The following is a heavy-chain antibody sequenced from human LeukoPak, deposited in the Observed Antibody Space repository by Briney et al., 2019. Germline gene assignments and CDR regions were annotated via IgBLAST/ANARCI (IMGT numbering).Heavy chain of an antibody. CDR1: GFTFSSYA. Sequence: PGGSLRLSCGASGFTFSSYAMSWVRQAPGKGLEWVSAIGSGTYYADSVKGRFTISRDNSKNTLYLQMNSLRAEDTAVYYCAKVLAYYFDYWGQGTLDTVSS. CDR2: IGSGT. J-gene: IGHJ4*02. V-gene: IGHV3-23*01. CDR3: AKVLAYYFDY.